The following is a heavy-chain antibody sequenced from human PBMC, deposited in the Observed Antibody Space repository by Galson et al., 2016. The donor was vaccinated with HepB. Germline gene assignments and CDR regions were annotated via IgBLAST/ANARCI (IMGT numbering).Heavy chain of an antibody. J-gene: IGHJ4*02. D-gene: IGHD5-12*01. V-gene: IGHV3-11*01. CDR3: ARDLRSGYDSGIDH. CDR1: GFNFRDFY. Sequence: SLRLSCAASGFNFRDFYMMWIRQAPGKRLEWGSYISSSGSGMDYADSVRGRFTVSRDNGQNSLSLHMNNLRAEDTAIYYCARDLRSGYDSGIDHWGQGTLVTVSS. CDR2: ISSSGSGM.